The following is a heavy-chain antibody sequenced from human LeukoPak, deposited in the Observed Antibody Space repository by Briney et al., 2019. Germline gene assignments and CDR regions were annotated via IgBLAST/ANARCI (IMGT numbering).Heavy chain of an antibody. CDR2: IYYSGST. D-gene: IGHD5-24*01. V-gene: IGHV4-59*01. Sequence: SETLSLTCTVSGGSISSYYWSWIRQPPGKGLEWIGSIYYSGSTYYNPSLKSRVTISVDTSKNQFSLKLSSVTAADTAVYYCAREARVRLQPWYYFDYWGQGTLVTVSS. J-gene: IGHJ4*02. CDR3: AREARVRLQPWYYFDY. CDR1: GGSISSYY.